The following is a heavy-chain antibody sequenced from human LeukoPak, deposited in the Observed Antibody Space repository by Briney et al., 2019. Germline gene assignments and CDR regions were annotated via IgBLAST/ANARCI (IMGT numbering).Heavy chain of an antibody. V-gene: IGHV3-23*01. CDR3: AKAEDRYCSGGSCYSVDY. D-gene: IGHD2-15*01. J-gene: IGHJ4*02. CDR2: ISGSGGST. CDR1: GFTFSSYA. Sequence: GGSLRLSCAASGFTFSSYAMSWVRQAPGKGLEWVSAISGSGGSTYYADSVKGRFTISRDNSKNTLYLQMNSLRAEDTAVYYCAKAEDRYCSGGSCYSVDYWGQGTLVTVSS.